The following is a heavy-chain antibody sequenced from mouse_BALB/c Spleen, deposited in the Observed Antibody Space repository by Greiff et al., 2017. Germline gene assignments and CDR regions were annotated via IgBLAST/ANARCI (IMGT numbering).Heavy chain of an antibody. V-gene: IGHV3-2*02. CDR1: GYSITSDYA. CDR3: ARLITKGWYFDV. Sequence: EVQLQQSGPGLVKPSQSLSLTCTVTGYSITSDYAWNWIRQFPGNKLEWMGYISYSGSTSYNPSLKSRISITRDTSKNQFFLQLNSVTTEDTATYYCARLITKGWYFDVWGAGTTVTVSS. J-gene: IGHJ1*01. D-gene: IGHD2-4*01. CDR2: ISYSGST.